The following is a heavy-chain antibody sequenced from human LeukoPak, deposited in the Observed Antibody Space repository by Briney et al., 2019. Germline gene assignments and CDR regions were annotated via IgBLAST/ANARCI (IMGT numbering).Heavy chain of an antibody. CDR3: ATHSDWRFDF. J-gene: IGHJ4*02. CDR2: IKPDGSAA. Sequence: GGSLRLSCTDSGFTFSMYWMSWVRQAPGKGLEWLASIKPDGSAAIYVDSMKGRFTISRDNAKNSLYLQMNSLTVEDTAVYYCATHSDWRFDFWGQGTLVTISS. V-gene: IGHV3-7*01. D-gene: IGHD6-19*01. CDR1: GFTFSMYW.